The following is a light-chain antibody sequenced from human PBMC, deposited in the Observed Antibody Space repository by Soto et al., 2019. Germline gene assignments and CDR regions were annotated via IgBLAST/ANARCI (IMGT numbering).Light chain of an antibody. CDR1: QNVSTS. J-gene: IGKJ4*01. CDR3: QQCTNWPPLT. V-gene: IGKV3-11*01. CDR2: DAS. Sequence: EIVLTQSPATLSLSPGERATLSCRTSQNVSTSLDWYQQKPGQAPRLLIYDASKRAIGTPARISGSGSGTDFTLTISSLEPEDFAVYCCQQCTNWPPLTFGGGTKGDIK.